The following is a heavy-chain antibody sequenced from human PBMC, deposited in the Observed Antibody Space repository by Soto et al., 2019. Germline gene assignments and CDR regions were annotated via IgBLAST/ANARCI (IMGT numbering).Heavy chain of an antibody. CDR2: INPSGGST. CDR1: GYTFTSYY. CDR3: AREVGNGSGWSDYFDY. J-gene: IGHJ4*02. D-gene: IGHD6-19*01. V-gene: IGHV1-46*01. Sequence: GASVKVSCKASGYTFTSYYMHWVRQAPGQGLEWMGIINPSGGSTSYAQKFQGRVTMTRDTSTSTVYMELSSLRSEDTAVYYCAREVGNGSGWSDYFDYWGQGTLVTVSS.